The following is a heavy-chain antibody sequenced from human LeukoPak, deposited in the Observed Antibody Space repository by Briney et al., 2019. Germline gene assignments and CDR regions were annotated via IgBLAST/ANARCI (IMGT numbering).Heavy chain of an antibody. CDR3: ARVLSRYSGSYLNWFDP. J-gene: IGHJ5*02. V-gene: IGHV1-69*04. Sequence: SVKVSCKASGGTFSSYAVSWVRQAPGQGLEWMGRIIPILGIANYAQKFQGRVTITADKSTSTAYMELSSLRSEDTAVYYCARVLSRYSGSYLNWFDPWGQGTLVTVSS. D-gene: IGHD1-26*01. CDR1: GGTFSSYA. CDR2: IIPILGIA.